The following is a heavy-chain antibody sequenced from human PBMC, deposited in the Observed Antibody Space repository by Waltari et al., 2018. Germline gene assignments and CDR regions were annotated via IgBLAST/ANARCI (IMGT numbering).Heavy chain of an antibody. V-gene: IGHV3-20*04. CDR2: INWNGGST. Sequence: EVQLVESGGGVVRPGGSLRLSCAASGFPFGDYGMSWVRPAPGKGLEWVSGINWNGGSTGYADSVKGRFTISRDNAKNSLYLQMNSLRAEDTALYYCAREVGIAAAHDYFDYWGQGTLVTVSS. CDR3: AREVGIAAAHDYFDY. J-gene: IGHJ4*02. D-gene: IGHD6-13*01. CDR1: GFPFGDYG.